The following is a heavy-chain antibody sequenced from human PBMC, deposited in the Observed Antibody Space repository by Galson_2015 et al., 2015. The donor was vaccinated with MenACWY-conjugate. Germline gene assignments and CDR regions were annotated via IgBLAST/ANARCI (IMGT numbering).Heavy chain of an antibody. CDR2: IDPSDSYT. CDR3: ARQQVHYDSHNWYFDL. D-gene: IGHD3-22*01. V-gene: IGHV5-10-1*01. CDR1: GYSFTSYW. J-gene: IGHJ2*01. Sequence: QSGAEVKKPGESLRISCKGSGYSFTSYWISWVRQMPGKGLEWMGRIDPSDSYTNYSPSFQGHVTISADKSISTAYLQWSSLKASDTAMYYCARQQVHYDSHNWYFDLWGRGTLVTVSS.